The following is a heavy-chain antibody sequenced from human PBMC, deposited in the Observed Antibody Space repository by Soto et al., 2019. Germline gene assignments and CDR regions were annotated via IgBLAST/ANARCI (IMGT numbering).Heavy chain of an antibody. Sequence: SETLSLTCTVSGDSVSSYYWTWIRQPPGKALEWIGYIYDSGSTYYNPSLNSRVTISIDTSKNQFSLKLSSVTAADTAIYFCASTLIAAGGYPRRILDSWGQGTLVTVSS. CDR3: ASTLIAAGGYPRRILDS. CDR2: IYDSGST. CDR1: GDSVSSYY. V-gene: IGHV4-59*08. J-gene: IGHJ4*02. D-gene: IGHD3-22*01.